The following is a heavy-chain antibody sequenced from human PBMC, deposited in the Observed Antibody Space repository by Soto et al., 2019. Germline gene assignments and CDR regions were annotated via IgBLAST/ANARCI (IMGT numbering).Heavy chain of an antibody. J-gene: IGHJ6*02. CDR2: IHPSGGST. D-gene: IGHD3-3*01. CDR3: AIDFWSGPTDYYYYYGMDV. CDR1: VYTFTSYY. V-gene: IGHV1-46*01. Sequence: ASVKVSCKASVYTFTSYYMHWVRQAPGQGHKKMGIIHPSGGSTSYAQKFQGRVPMTRDTSTSTVYMELSSLRSEDTAVYYCAIDFWSGPTDYYYYYGMDVWGQGTTVTVSS.